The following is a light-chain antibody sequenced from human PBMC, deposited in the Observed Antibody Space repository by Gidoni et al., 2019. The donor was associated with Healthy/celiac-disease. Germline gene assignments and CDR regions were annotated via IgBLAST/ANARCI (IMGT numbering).Light chain of an antibody. J-gene: IGKJ1*01. CDR2: AAS. CDR1: QSISSY. Sequence: DIQMTQSPSSLSAPVGDRVTITCRASQSISSYLNWYQQKPGKAPKLRIYAASSLQSGVPSRFSGSGSGTDFTLTISSLQPEDFATYYCQQSYSTPGTFGQGTKVEIK. CDR3: QQSYSTPGT. V-gene: IGKV1-39*01.